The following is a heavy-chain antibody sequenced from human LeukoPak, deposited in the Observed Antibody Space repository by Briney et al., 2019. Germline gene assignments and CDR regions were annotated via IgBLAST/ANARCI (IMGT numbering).Heavy chain of an antibody. CDR1: GFTFSSYA. CDR2: ISGSGGST. D-gene: IGHD3-22*01. V-gene: IGHV3-23*01. Sequence: GGSLRLSCAASGFTFSSYAMSWVRQAPGKGLEWVSAISGSGGSTYYADSVKGRFTISRDNSKNTLYLQMNSLRAEDTAVYYCAKDSSSGYYTLLLYYFDYWGQGTLVTVSS. J-gene: IGHJ4*02. CDR3: AKDSSSGYYTLLLYYFDY.